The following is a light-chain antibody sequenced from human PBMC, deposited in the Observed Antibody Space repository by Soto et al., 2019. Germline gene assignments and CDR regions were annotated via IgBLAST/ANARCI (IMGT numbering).Light chain of an antibody. V-gene: IGLV2-14*03. Sequence: QSALTQPASVSGSPGQSITISCTGTSSDVGAYDYVSWYQQHPDKAPKLMIYEVSNRPSGVFNRFSGSKSVNTATLTISWLQADDEADYYCSSYTSSSTRVFGTGTKVTVL. CDR2: EVS. CDR3: SSYTSSSTRV. CDR1: SSDVGAYDY. J-gene: IGLJ1*01.